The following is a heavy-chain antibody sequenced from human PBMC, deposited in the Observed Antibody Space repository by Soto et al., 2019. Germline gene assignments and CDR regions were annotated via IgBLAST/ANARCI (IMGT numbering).Heavy chain of an antibody. CDR3: ARHPEAAAGTVENLQEYYYYGMDV. D-gene: IGHD6-13*01. J-gene: IGHJ6*02. V-gene: IGHV4-34*01. CDR2: INHSGST. CDR1: GGSFSGYY. Sequence: SETLSLTCAVYGGSFSGYYWSWIRQPPGKGLEWIGEINHSGSTNYNPSLKSRVTISVDTSKNQFSLKLSSVTAADTAVYYCARHPEAAAGTVENLQEYYYYGMDVWGQGTTVTVSS.